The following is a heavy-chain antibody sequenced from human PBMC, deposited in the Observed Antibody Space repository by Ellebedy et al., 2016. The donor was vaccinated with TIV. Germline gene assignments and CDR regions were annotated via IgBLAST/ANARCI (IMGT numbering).Heavy chain of an antibody. CDR1: GFTFSSYW. D-gene: IGHD6-19*01. V-gene: IGHV3-7*04. J-gene: IGHJ3*02. CDR2: IKQAGSEK. CDR3: ARGAVAGPDAFDI. Sequence: GESLKISCAASGFTFSSYWMSWVRQAPGKGLEWVANIKQAGSEKYYVDSVKGRFTISRDNAKNSLYLQMNSLRAEDTAVYYCARGAVAGPDAFDIWGQGTMVTVSS.